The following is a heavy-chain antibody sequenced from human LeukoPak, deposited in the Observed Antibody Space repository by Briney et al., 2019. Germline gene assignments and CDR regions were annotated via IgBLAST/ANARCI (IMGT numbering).Heavy chain of an antibody. CDR1: GDTFSSYA. Sequence: ASVKVSCKASGDTFSSYAISWVRQAPGQGLEWMGRLIPIFGTANYAQKFQGRVTITADKSMSTAYMELTSEKSEDTAVYCCARGQSGRLFRYFDYWGQGTLVTVSS. J-gene: IGHJ4*02. CDR2: LIPIFGTA. V-gene: IGHV1-69*06. CDR3: ARGQSGRLFRYFDY. D-gene: IGHD1-26*01.